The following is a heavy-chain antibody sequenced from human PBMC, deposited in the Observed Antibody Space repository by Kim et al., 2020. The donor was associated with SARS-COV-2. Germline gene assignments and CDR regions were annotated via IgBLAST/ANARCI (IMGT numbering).Heavy chain of an antibody. CDR1: GGSISSSSYY. CDR2: IYYSGRT. V-gene: IGHV4-39*01. Sequence: SETLSLTCTVSGGSISSSSYYWGWIRQPPGKGLEWIGGIYYSGRTYYNLSLKSRVTISVDTSKNQFSLKLSSVTAADTAVYSCASTGYGDSLDYWGQGTLVTVSS. J-gene: IGHJ4*02. D-gene: IGHD4-17*01. CDR3: ASTGYGDSLDY.